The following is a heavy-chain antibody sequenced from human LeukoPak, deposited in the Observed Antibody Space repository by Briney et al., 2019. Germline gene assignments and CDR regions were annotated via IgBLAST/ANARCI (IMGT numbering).Heavy chain of an antibody. CDR1: GYTFTGYY. D-gene: IGHD6-13*01. CDR3: ARDHAPTAAGPRY. J-gene: IGHJ4*02. CDR2: ISAYNGNT. Sequence: GASVKVSCKASGYTFTGYYMHWVRQAPGQGLEWMGWISAYNGNTNYAQKLQGRVTMTTDTSTSTAYMELRSLRSDDTAVYYCARDHAPTAAGPRYWGQGTLVTVSS. V-gene: IGHV1-18*04.